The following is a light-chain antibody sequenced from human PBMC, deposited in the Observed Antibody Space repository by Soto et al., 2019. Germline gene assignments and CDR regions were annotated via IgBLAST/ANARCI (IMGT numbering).Light chain of an antibody. CDR1: NIGSKS. CDR2: YDR. V-gene: IGLV3-21*04. Sequence: SYELTQPPSVSVAPEKTARISCGGNNIGSKSVHWYQQKPGQAPVLVIYYDRHRPSGIPERFSGSNSGNTATLTISRVEAGDEADYYCQVWDSSSDHVVFGGGPKLTVL. J-gene: IGLJ2*01. CDR3: QVWDSSSDHVV.